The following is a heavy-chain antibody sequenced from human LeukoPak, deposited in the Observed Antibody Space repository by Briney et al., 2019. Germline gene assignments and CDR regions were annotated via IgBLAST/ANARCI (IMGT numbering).Heavy chain of an antibody. CDR3: ARAPRGDGDYGRMCY. Sequence: PGGSLRLSCAASGFTFSSYGMHWVRQAPGKGLEWVAVIWYDGSNKYYADSVKGRFTISRDNSKNTLYLQMNSLRAEDTAVYYCARAPRGDGDYGRMCYWGQGTLVTVSS. CDR2: IWYDGSNK. D-gene: IGHD4-17*01. CDR1: GFTFSSYG. J-gene: IGHJ4*02. V-gene: IGHV3-33*01.